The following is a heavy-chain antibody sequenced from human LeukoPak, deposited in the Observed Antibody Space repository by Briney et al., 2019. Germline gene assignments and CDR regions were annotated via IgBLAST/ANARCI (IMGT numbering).Heavy chain of an antibody. CDR2: IYYSGST. V-gene: IGHV4-39*07. J-gene: IGHJ4*02. Sequence: SETLSLTCTVSGGSISSSSYYWGWIRQPPGKGLEWIGSIYYSGSTYYIPSLKSRVTISVDTSKNQFSLKLSSVTAADTAVYYCARGELLQNYFDYWGQGTLVTVSS. CDR1: GGSISSSSYY. D-gene: IGHD2-15*01. CDR3: ARGELLQNYFDY.